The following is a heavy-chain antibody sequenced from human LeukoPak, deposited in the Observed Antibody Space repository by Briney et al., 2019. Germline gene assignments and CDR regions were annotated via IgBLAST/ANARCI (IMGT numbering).Heavy chain of an antibody. Sequence: ASVKVSCKASGYTFTGYYKHWVRQAPGQGLEWMGWINPNSGGTNYAQKFQGRVTMTRDTSISTAYMELSRLRSDDTAVYYCARVLNYYDSPYYFDYWGQRTLVTVSS. CDR2: INPNSGGT. CDR3: ARVLNYYDSPYYFDY. CDR1: GYTFTGYY. V-gene: IGHV1-2*02. J-gene: IGHJ4*02. D-gene: IGHD3-22*01.